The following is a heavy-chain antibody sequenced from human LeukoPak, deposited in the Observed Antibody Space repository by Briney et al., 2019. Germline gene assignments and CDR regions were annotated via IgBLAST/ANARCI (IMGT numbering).Heavy chain of an antibody. Sequence: PSETLSLTCTVSGGSISSYYWSWIRQPPGKGLEWIGYIYYSGSTYYNPSLKSRVTISVDTSKNQFSLKLSSVTAADTAVYYCAMRLGVILVYWGQGTLVTVSS. CDR1: GGSISSYY. CDR3: AMRLGVILVY. D-gene: IGHD3-22*01. CDR2: IYYSGST. V-gene: IGHV4-59*08. J-gene: IGHJ4*02.